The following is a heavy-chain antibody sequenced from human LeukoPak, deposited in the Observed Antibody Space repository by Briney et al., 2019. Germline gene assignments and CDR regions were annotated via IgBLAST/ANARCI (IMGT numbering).Heavy chain of an antibody. CDR3: ARAFYAYAFDI. CDR2: INHSRST. Sequence: SETLSLTCAVYGGSFSGYYWSWIRQPPGKGLEWIGEINHSRSTNYNPSLKSRVTISVDTSKNQFSLKLSSVTAADTAVYYCARAFYAYAFDIWGQGTMVTVSS. D-gene: IGHD2/OR15-2a*01. V-gene: IGHV4-34*01. J-gene: IGHJ3*02. CDR1: GGSFSGYY.